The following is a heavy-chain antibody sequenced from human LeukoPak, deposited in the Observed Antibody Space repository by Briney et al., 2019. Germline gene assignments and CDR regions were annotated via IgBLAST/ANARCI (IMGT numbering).Heavy chain of an antibody. Sequence: PGRSLRLSCAASGFSFSNYGIHWVRQAPGKGLEWVTVISYDGSNKYYTDSMKGRFTISRDNSKNTLYLQMNSLRAGDTAVYYCVKGGTYRDYFDYWGQGTLVTVSS. V-gene: IGHV3-30*18. J-gene: IGHJ4*02. CDR1: GFSFSNYG. CDR2: ISYDGSNK. CDR3: VKGGTYRDYFDY. D-gene: IGHD3-16*01.